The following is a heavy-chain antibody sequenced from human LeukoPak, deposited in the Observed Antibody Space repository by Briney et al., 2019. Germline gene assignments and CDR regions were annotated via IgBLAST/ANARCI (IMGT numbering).Heavy chain of an antibody. Sequence: ASVKVSCKASGYAFTSYDINWVRQATGQGLEWMGWMNPNSGNTGYAQKFQGRVTITRNTSISTAYMELSSLRSEDTAVYYCARLNSYVAFDIWGQGTMVTVSS. CDR3: ARLNSYVAFDI. CDR1: GYAFTSYD. CDR2: MNPNSGNT. J-gene: IGHJ3*02. V-gene: IGHV1-8*03. D-gene: IGHD5-18*01.